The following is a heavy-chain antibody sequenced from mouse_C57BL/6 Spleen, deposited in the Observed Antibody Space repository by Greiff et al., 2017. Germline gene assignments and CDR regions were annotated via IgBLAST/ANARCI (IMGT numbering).Heavy chain of an antibody. CDR2: ISGGGGNT. J-gene: IGHJ4*01. Sequence: EVNVVESGGGLVKPGGSLKLSCAASGFTFSSYTMSWVRQTPEKRLEWVATISGGGGNTYYPDSVKGRFTISRDNAKNTLYLQMSSLRSEDTALYYCARLNGYYLYYAMDYWGQGTSVTVSS. CDR1: GFTFSSYT. CDR3: ARLNGYYLYYAMDY. D-gene: IGHD2-3*01. V-gene: IGHV5-9*01.